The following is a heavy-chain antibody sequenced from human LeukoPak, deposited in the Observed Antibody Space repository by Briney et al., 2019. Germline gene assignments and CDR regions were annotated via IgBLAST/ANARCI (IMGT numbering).Heavy chain of an antibody. J-gene: IGHJ6*02. CDR3: ATRPHKHYYYGMDV. V-gene: IGHV1-2*02. Sequence: ASVKVSCKASGYTFTGYYMHWVRQAPGQGLEWMGWINPNSGGTNYAQKFQGRVTMTEDTSTDTAYMDLSSLRAEDTAVYYCATRPHKHYYYGMDVWGQGTTVTVSS. CDR2: INPNSGGT. D-gene: IGHD6-6*01. CDR1: GYTFTGYY.